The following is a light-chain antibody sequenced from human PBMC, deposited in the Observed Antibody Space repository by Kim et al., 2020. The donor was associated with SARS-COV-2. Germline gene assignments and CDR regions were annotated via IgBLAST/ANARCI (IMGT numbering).Light chain of an antibody. CDR3: QQYASPWT. CDR2: GAS. J-gene: IGKJ1*01. V-gene: IGKV3-20*01. CDR1: QSVSSSY. Sequence: LSPGERATLSCRASQSVSSSYLAWYQHKRGQAPRLLIHGASNRATGIPDRFSGSGSGTDFTLTISRLEPEDFAVYYCQQYASPWTFGQGTKVDIK.